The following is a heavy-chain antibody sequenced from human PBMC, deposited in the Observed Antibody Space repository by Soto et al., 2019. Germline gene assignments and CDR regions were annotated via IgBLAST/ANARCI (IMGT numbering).Heavy chain of an antibody. Sequence: QVQLVQSGAEVKEPGASVKVSCKTSGYTFTSYHIHWVRQAPGQGLEWMGWINTNTGDTNYAQKFQGWVTMTRDTSINTAYVQLSRLTSDDTAVYYCARWVGASNWFDPWGQGTLVTVSS. D-gene: IGHD1-26*01. J-gene: IGHJ5*02. CDR1: GYTFTSYH. V-gene: IGHV1-2*04. CDR3: ARWVGASNWFDP. CDR2: INTNTGDT.